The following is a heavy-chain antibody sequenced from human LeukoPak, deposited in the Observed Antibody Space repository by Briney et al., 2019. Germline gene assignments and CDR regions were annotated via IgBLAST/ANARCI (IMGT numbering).Heavy chain of an antibody. D-gene: IGHD6-13*01. CDR1: GGSFSGYY. CDR2: VSHSGIT. J-gene: IGHJ4*02. Sequence: SETLSLTCAVYGGSFSGYYWSWIRQPPGKGLEWIGEVSHSGITNYNPSLKSRVTILEDTSKNQFSLKLSSVTAADTAVYYCARSSAAGLYYFDYWGQGTLVTVSS. V-gene: IGHV4-34*01. CDR3: ARSSAAGLYYFDY.